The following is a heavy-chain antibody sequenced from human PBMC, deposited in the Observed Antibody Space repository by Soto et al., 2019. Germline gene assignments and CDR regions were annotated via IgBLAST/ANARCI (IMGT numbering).Heavy chain of an antibody. CDR2: IWNDGSNK. D-gene: IGHD6-13*01. V-gene: IGHV3-33*01. CDR3: ARVGSWALNFDY. CDR1: GFTFSSYH. J-gene: IGHJ4*02. Sequence: QVQLVESGGGMVQPGRSLRLSCAASGFTFSSYHMHWVRQAPGTGLEWVAIIWNDGSNKYYADSVKGRFTISRDNSKNTLWLQMNSLRVEDTAIYYCARVGSWALNFDYWGQGTLVTASS.